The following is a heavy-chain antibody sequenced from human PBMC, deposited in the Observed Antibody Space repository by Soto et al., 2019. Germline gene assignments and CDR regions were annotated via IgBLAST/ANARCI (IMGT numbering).Heavy chain of an antibody. Sequence: SETLSLTCTVSGGSISSYYWSWIRQPAGKGLEWIGRIYTSGSTNYNPSLKSRVTMSVDTSKNQFSLKLSSVTAADTAVYYCARAGIFGVVIMREKQALDYWGQGTLVTVSS. V-gene: IGHV4-4*07. CDR2: IYTSGST. J-gene: IGHJ4*02. D-gene: IGHD3-3*01. CDR1: GGSISSYY. CDR3: ARAGIFGVVIMREKQALDY.